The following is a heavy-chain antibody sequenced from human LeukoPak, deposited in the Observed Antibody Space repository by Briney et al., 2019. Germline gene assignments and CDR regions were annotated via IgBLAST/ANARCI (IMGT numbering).Heavy chain of an antibody. CDR2: IGSSNTYI. V-gene: IGHV3-21*01. Sequence: GGSLRLSCAASGFTFSSYNMNWVRQAPGKGLEWVSSIGSSNTYIYYTDSVKGRFTISRDNAKNSLYLQMNSLRAEDTSVYYCARDQYLIDYWGQGTLVTVSS. J-gene: IGHJ4*02. D-gene: IGHD2/OR15-2a*01. CDR1: GFTFSSYN. CDR3: ARDQYLIDY.